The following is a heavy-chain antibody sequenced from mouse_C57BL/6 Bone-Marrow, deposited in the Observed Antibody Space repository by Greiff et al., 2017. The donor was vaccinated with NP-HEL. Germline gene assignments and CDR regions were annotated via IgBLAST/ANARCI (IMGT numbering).Heavy chain of an antibody. CDR1: GYAFSSYW. Sequence: VQLKESGAELVKPGASVKISCKASGYAFSSYWVNWGKQRPGKGLEWIGQIYPGDGDTNYNGKFKGKATLTADKSSSTAYMQLSSLTSEDSAVYFCARSPRGYFDVWGTGTTVTVSS. V-gene: IGHV1-80*01. D-gene: IGHD1-1*01. CDR2: IYPGDGDT. J-gene: IGHJ1*03. CDR3: ARSPRGYFDV.